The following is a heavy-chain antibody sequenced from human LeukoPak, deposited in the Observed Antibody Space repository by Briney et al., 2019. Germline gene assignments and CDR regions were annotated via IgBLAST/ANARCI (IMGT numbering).Heavy chain of an antibody. J-gene: IGHJ6*02. CDR3: ATLTIGYYYYGMDV. D-gene: IGHD3-3*01. CDR2: FDPEDGET. V-gene: IGHV1-24*01. Sequence: ASVKVSCMVSGYTLTELSVHWVRRAPGKGLEWMGGFDPEDGETIYAQKFQGRVTMTEDTSTDTAYMELSSLRSEDTAVYYCATLTIGYYYYGMDVWGQGTTVTVSS. CDR1: GYTLTELS.